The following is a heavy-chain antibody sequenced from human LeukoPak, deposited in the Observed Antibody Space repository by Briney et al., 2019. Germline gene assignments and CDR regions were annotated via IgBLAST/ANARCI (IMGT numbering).Heavy chain of an antibody. Sequence: SETLSLTCTVSGGSISSGSYYWSWIRQPAGKGLEWIGRIYTSGSTNYNPSLKSRVTISVDTSKNQFSLKLSSVTAADTAVYYCARALCSGGSCYSGPYMDVWGKGTTVTISS. V-gene: IGHV4-61*02. J-gene: IGHJ6*03. CDR1: GGSISSGSYY. CDR3: ARALCSGGSCYSGPYMDV. CDR2: IYTSGST. D-gene: IGHD2-15*01.